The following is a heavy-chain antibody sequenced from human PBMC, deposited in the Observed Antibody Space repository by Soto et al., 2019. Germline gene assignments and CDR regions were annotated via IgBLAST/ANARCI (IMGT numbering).Heavy chain of an antibody. CDR1: GYSFDSYA. CDR3: ARENDPYGFDL. Sequence: QVQLVQSGATQEKPGASVKVSCEAFGYSFDSYAYSWVRQAPGQGLEWMGRIGSGDTNYAQKLQGRVTMTTDTSTNTACRELRSLRCDDTALYYCARENDPYGFDLWGQGTMVTVSS. V-gene: IGHV1-18*01. J-gene: IGHJ3*01. CDR2: IGSGDT.